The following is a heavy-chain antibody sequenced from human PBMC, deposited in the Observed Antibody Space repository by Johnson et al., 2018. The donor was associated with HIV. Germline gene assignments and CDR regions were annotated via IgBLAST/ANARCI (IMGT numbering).Heavy chain of an antibody. CDR2: ISSSGSTI. V-gene: IGHV3-11*04. J-gene: IGHJ3*02. D-gene: IGHD2-15*01. Sequence: QVQLVESGGGLVQPGGSLRLSCAASGFTVSSNYMSWVRQAPGKGLEWVSYISSSGSTIYYADSVKGRFTISRDNAKNSLYLQMNSLRAEDTAVYYCARDFVAFGECRAFDIWGQWTMVTVSS. CDR3: ARDFVAFGECRAFDI. CDR1: GFTVSSNY.